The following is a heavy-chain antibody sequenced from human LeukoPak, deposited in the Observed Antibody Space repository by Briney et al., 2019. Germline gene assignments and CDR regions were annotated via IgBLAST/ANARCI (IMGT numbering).Heavy chain of an antibody. CDR3: ARARPAPYRSSTSCQTPYYYYYYGMDV. CDR2: INPSGGST. CDR1: GYTFTSYY. V-gene: IGHV1-46*01. D-gene: IGHD2-2*01. Sequence: ASVKVSCKASGYTFTSYYMHWVRQAPGQGLEWMGIINPSGGSTSYAQKFQGRVTITADESTSTAYMELSSLRSEDTAVYYCARARPAPYRSSTSCQTPYYYYYYGMDVWGQGTTVTVSS. J-gene: IGHJ6*02.